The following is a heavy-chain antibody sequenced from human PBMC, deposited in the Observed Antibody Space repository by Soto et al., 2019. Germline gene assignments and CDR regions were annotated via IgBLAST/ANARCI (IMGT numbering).Heavy chain of an antibody. Sequence: ASVEVSCGDSGGSIMSYAISWVRQAHGQGLEWMGGIIPIFGTANYAQKFQGRVTITADESTSTAYMELSSLRSEDTAVYYCARDRAGTTPGWFDPWGQGTLVTVSS. CDR3: ARDRAGTTPGWFDP. J-gene: IGHJ5*02. D-gene: IGHD1-7*01. CDR2: IIPIFGTA. CDR1: GGSIMSYA. V-gene: IGHV1-69*13.